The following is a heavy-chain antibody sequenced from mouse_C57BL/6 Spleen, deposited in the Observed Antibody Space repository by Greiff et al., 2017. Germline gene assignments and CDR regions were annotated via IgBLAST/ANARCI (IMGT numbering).Heavy chain of an antibody. D-gene: IGHD2-3*01. CDR1: GYAFSSYW. V-gene: IGHV1-80*01. J-gene: IGHJ2*01. Sequence: VQLKESGAELVKPGASVKISCKASGYAFSSYWMNWVKQRPGKGLEWIGQIYPGDGDTNYNGKFKGKATLTADKSSSTAYMQLSSLTSEDSAVYFCARRRGDGYYDYFDYWGQGTTLTVSS. CDR2: IYPGDGDT. CDR3: ARRRGDGYYDYFDY.